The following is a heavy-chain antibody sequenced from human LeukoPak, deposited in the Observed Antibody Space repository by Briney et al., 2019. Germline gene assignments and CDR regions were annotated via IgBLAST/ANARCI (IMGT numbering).Heavy chain of an antibody. D-gene: IGHD6-13*01. CDR3: SRVTAAAETNYYYYYMDV. CDR1: GFTFSSYW. V-gene: IGHV3-74*01. J-gene: IGHJ6*03. CDR2: MNNDGSSA. Sequence: GGSLRLSCAASGFTFSSYWMHWVRQAPGKGLVWVSRMNNDGSSASYADSVKGRFTISRGNAKNTLYLQMNSLRAEDTAVYYSSRVTAAAETNYYYYYMDVWGKGTTVTISS.